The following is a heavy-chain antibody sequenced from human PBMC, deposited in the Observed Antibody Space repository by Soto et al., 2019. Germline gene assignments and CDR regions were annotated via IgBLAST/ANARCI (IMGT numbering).Heavy chain of an antibody. CDR2: IIPIFGTA. D-gene: IGHD6-6*01. J-gene: IGHJ5*02. CDR3: ARAYGGWSSPSGFNWFDP. CDR1: GGTFSSYA. V-gene: IGHV1-69*13. Sequence: SVKVSCKASGGTFSSYAISWVRQAPGQGLEWMGGIIPIFGTANYAQKFQGRVTITADESTSTAYMELSSLRSEDTAVYYCARAYGGWSSPSGFNWFDPWGQGTLVTVSS.